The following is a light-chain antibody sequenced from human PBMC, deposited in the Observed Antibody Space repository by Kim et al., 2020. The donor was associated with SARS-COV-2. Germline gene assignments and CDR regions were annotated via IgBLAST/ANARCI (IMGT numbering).Light chain of an antibody. CDR1: QDISND. CDR3: QQYDNLPLT. V-gene: IGKV1-33*01. Sequence: DIQMTQSPSSLSASVGDRVTITCQASQDISNDLDWYQQKPGRAPKRLIYDASNLETGVPSRFSGSGSGTEFTLTISSLRPEDIATYFCQQYDNLPLTFGGGTRVEIK. J-gene: IGKJ4*01. CDR2: DAS.